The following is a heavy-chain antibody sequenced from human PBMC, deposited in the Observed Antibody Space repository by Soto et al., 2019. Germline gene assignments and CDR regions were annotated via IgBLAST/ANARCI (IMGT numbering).Heavy chain of an antibody. Sequence: ASVKVSCKASGYTFTSYDINWVRQATGQGLEWMGWMNPNSGNTGYAQKFQGRVTMTRNTSISTAYMELSSLRSEDTAVYYCASSVPNSGWNYYYYYGMDVWGQGTTVTVSS. J-gene: IGHJ6*02. CDR2: MNPNSGNT. D-gene: IGHD6-19*01. CDR1: GYTFTSYD. V-gene: IGHV1-8*01. CDR3: ASSVPNSGWNYYYYYGMDV.